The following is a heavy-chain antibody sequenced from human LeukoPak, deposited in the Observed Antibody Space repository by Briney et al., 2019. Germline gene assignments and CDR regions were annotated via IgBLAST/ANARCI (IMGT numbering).Heavy chain of an antibody. D-gene: IGHD3-16*02. CDR2: IYPGDSDT. V-gene: IGHV5-51*01. Sequence: GESLKISCKGSGYSFTNYWIGWVRQMPGKGLEWMGIIYPGDSDTTYKPSFQGQVTISADKSISTAYLQWSSLKASDTAMYYCARSRAETVPVWGSYRHHDAFDIWGQGTMVTVSS. CDR3: ARSRAETVPVWGSYRHHDAFDI. J-gene: IGHJ3*02. CDR1: GYSFTNYW.